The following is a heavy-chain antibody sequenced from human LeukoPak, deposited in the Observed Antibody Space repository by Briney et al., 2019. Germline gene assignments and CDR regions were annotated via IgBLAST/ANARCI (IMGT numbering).Heavy chain of an antibody. J-gene: IGHJ4*02. Sequence: SETLSLTCTVSGGSISSGGYYWSWIRQPPGKGLEWIGYIYHSGSTYYNPSLKSRVTISVDTSKNQFSLKLSSVTAADTAVYYCARAWGLITGTTGFDYWGQGTLVTVSS. CDR1: GGSISSGGYY. CDR3: ARAWGLITGTTGFDY. CDR2: IYHSGST. D-gene: IGHD1-7*01. V-gene: IGHV4-30-2*01.